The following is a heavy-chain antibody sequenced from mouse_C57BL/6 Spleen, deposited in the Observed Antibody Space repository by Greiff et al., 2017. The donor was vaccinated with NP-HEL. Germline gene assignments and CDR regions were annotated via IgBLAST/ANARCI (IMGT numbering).Heavy chain of an antibody. CDR1: GYTFTSYW. J-gene: IGHJ2*01. V-gene: IGHV1-64*01. D-gene: IGHD2-3*01. Sequence: QVQLQQSGAELVKPGASVKLSCKASGYTFTSYWMPWVKQRPGQGLEWIGMIHPNSGSTNYNEKFKSKATLTVDKSSSTAYMQLSSLTSEDSAVYYCARSEKWLLLDYWGQGTTLTVSS. CDR2: IHPNSGST. CDR3: ARSEKWLLLDY.